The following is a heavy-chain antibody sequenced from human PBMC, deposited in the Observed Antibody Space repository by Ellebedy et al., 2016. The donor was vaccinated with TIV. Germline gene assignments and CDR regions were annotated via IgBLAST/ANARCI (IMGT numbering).Heavy chain of an antibody. CDR3: ARNGYCTPSNCRSYNWFDP. CDR2: ISGSSNTK. Sequence: GESLKISCVASGFTFSKYGMNWDRQAPGKGLEWVSYISGSSNTKDYADSVKGRFTVSRDNAKNSLYLQMNSLTVDDTAEYYCARNGYCTPSNCRSYNWFDPWGQGTLVTVSS. CDR1: GFTFSKYG. V-gene: IGHV3-48*04. J-gene: IGHJ5*02. D-gene: IGHD2-8*01.